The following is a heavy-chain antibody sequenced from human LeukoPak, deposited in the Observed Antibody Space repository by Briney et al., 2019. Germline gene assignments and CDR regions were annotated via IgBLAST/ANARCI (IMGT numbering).Heavy chain of an antibody. Sequence: PSQTLSLTCTVSGGSISSGSYYWSWIRPPAGKGLEWIGRIYTSGSTNYNPSLKSPATISVDTSKNQFSLKLISLTAAGPDITYCAKEELELDAFDIWGQGTMVTVSS. J-gene: IGHJ3*02. CDR1: GGSISSGSYY. CDR2: IYTSGST. V-gene: IGHV4-61*02. CDR3: AKEELELDAFDI. D-gene: IGHD1-7*01.